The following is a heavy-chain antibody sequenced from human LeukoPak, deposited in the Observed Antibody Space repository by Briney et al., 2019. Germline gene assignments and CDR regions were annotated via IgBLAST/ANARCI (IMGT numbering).Heavy chain of an antibody. CDR2: INPSGENT. CDR3: ARGYYGSGSYSEYFQY. Sequence: ASVKVSCKASGYTFTSYYIHWVRHARGQGLEYMGVINPSGENTSYTQRFRGRVTMTRDTSTSTVYMELSSLSSEDTAVYYCARGYYGSGSYSEYFQYWGQGTLVTVSS. V-gene: IGHV1-46*01. J-gene: IGHJ1*01. D-gene: IGHD3-10*01. CDR1: GYTFTSYY.